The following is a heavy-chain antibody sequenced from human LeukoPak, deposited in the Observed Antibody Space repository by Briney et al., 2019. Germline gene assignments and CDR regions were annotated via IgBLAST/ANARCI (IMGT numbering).Heavy chain of an antibody. CDR2: ISYDGSNK. CDR3: EAASNRYFDH. V-gene: IGHV3-30-3*01. D-gene: IGHD2-15*01. J-gene: IGHJ4*02. CDR1: GFTFSSYA. Sequence: GGSLRLSCAASGFTFSSYAMHWVRQAPGKGLEWVAVISYDGSNKYYADSVKGRFTISRDNSKNTLYLQMNSLRAEDTAVYYCEAASNRYFDHWGQGTLVTVSS.